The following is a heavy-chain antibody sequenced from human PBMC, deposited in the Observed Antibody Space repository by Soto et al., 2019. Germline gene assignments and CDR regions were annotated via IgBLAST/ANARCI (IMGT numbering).Heavy chain of an antibody. V-gene: IGHV1-3*01. D-gene: IGHD2-2*01. Sequence: ASVKVSCKASGYTFTSYAMHWVSQAPGQRLEWMGWINAGNGNTKYSQKFQGRVTITRDTSASTAYMELSSLRSEDTAVYYCAIQYCSSTSCSYYDFWGQGILVTVSS. J-gene: IGHJ4*02. CDR2: INAGNGNT. CDR1: GYTFTSYA. CDR3: AIQYCSSTSCSYYDF.